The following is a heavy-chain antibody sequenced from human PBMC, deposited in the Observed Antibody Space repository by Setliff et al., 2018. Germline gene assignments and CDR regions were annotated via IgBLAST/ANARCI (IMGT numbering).Heavy chain of an antibody. Sequence: GSLRLSCAASGFTFDDYAMHWVRQAPGKGLEWVSLISWDGGSTYYADSVKGRFTISRDNNKNSLYLQMNSLRAEDTALYYCAKDIRATAVGYFDYWGQGTLVTVSS. CDR1: GFTFDDYA. CDR3: AKDIRATAVGYFDY. CDR2: ISWDGGST. V-gene: IGHV3-43D*04. D-gene: IGHD1-26*01. J-gene: IGHJ4*02.